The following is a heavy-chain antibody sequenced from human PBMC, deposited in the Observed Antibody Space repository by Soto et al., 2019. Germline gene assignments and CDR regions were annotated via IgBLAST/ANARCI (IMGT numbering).Heavy chain of an antibody. CDR1: GDSVSSSSVT. J-gene: IGHJ5*01. CDR2: TYYRSKWYN. CDR3: VRLIGNSWLDF. V-gene: IGHV6-1*01. Sequence: SQTLSLTCAISGDSVSSSSVTWNWIRQSPSRGLEWLGRTYYRSKWYNDYEESVKSRITINPDTSKNKFSLHLNSETPEDTAVYYCVRLIGNSWLDFWGQGTLVTVSS. D-gene: IGHD1-26*01.